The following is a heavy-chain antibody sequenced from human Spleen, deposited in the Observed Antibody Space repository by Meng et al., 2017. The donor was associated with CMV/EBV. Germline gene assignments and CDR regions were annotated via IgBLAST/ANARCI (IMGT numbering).Heavy chain of an antibody. V-gene: IGHV3-23*01. J-gene: IGHJ5*01. D-gene: IGHD6-13*01. CDR3: AKGLGSSWGWFDS. CDR2: ISGRGGTT. CDR1: GVTFTSHA. Sequence: GGSLRLSCAASGVTFTSHAMSWVRQAPGKGPEWVSSISGRGGTTHYADSVQGRFVISRDNSKNMLYLQMNSLSDDDTAMYYCAKGLGSSWGWFDSWGQGTTVTVSS.